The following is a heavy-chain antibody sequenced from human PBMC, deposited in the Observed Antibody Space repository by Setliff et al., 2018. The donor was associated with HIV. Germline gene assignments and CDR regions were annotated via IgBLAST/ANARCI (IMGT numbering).Heavy chain of an antibody. D-gene: IGHD6-13*01. J-gene: IGHJ3*02. V-gene: IGHV5-51*01. CDR1: GYRFTSNW. CDR2: IYPGDSDT. CDR3: ARHRHTAAGTLDAFDI. Sequence: ESLKISCKGSGYRFTSNWIGWVRQMPGKGLEWMGIIYPGDSDTRYSPSFQGQVIISADKSISTAYLQWSTLNASDTAIYYCARHRHTAAGTLDAFDIWGQGTVVTVSS.